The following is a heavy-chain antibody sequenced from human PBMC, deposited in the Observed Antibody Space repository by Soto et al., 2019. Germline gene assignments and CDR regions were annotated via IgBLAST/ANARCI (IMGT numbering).Heavy chain of an antibody. D-gene: IGHD3-10*01. J-gene: IGHJ6*02. V-gene: IGHV2-70*01. Sequence: GSGPTLVNPTQTLTLTCTFSGFSLSTSGMCVSWIRQPPGKALEWLALIDWDDDKYYSTSLKTRLTISKDTSKNQVVLTMTNMDPVDTATYYCARTMVRGVLPYYYYYGMDVWGQGTTVTVSS. CDR3: ARTMVRGVLPYYYYYGMDV. CDR1: GFSLSTSGMC. CDR2: IDWDDDK.